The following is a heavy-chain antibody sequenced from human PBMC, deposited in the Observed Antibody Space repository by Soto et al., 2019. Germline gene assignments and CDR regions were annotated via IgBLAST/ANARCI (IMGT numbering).Heavy chain of an antibody. D-gene: IGHD3-22*01. V-gene: IGHV3-74*01. J-gene: IGHJ3*02. CDR3: ARGGYYRYDAFDI. Sequence: GGSLRLSCAASGFTFSSYWMHWVRQAPGKGLVWVSRINSDGSSTSYADSVKGRFTISRDNAENTLYLQMNSLRAEDTAVYYCARGGYYRYDAFDIWGQGTMVTVSS. CDR2: INSDGSST. CDR1: GFTFSSYW.